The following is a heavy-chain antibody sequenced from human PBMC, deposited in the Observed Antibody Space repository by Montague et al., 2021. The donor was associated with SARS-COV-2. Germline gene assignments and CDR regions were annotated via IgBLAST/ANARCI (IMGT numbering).Heavy chain of an antibody. J-gene: IGHJ4*02. D-gene: IGHD3-3*01. CDR3: APGQATVFGVLILVPAAVTRVALRCTHTTAPDTAAGSWARGQVTVFGYRIRHPAWGPLDS. CDR2: VVHRGSS. Sequence: SETLSLTCAVYGGSFSDYYWTWILQPPGEGLEWIGEVVHRGSSSYYPSLHIRLTISVVKPKNQLFLRLPSVTTAATAAIYCAPGQATVFGVLILVPAAVTRVALRCTHTTAPDTAAGSWARGQVTVFGYRIRHPAWGPLDSWGQGTQVTVSA. V-gene: IGHV4-34*12. CDR1: GGSFSDYY.